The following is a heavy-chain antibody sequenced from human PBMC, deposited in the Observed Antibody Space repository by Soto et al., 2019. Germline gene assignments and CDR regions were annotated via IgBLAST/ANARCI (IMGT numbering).Heavy chain of an antibody. Sequence: SVKVSCKASGGTFSSYAISWVRQSPGQGLEWMGGIIPIFGTANYAQKFQGRVTITADESTSTAYMELSSLRSEDTAVYYCAMSRGYSGYDPYYYGMDVWGQGTTVTVSS. V-gene: IGHV1-69*13. CDR3: AMSRGYSGYDPYYYGMDV. D-gene: IGHD5-12*01. CDR1: GGTFSSYA. J-gene: IGHJ6*02. CDR2: IIPIFGTA.